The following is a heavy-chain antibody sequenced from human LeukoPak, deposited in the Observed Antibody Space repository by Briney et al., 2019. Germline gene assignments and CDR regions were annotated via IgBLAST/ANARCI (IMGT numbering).Heavy chain of an antibody. D-gene: IGHD3-9*01. Sequence: GGSLRLSCAASGFTVSSNYLSWVRQAPGKGLEWVSSIYSGGSTYYADSVTGRFTISRDNSKNTLYLQMNSLRAEDTAVYYCARDGAVLPGYDDYWGQGTLVTVSS. V-gene: IGHV3-66*01. CDR2: IYSGGST. J-gene: IGHJ4*02. CDR3: ARDGAVLPGYDDY. CDR1: GFTVSSNY.